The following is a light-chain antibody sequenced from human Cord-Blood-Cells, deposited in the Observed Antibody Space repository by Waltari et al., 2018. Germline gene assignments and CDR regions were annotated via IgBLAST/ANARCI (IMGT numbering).Light chain of an antibody. CDR3: QVWDSSSDHPYV. CDR2: YDS. V-gene: IGLV3-21*04. Sequence: SYVLTQPPSVSVAPGKTARITCGGNNIGSKSVHWYQQKPGQAPVLVIYYDSDRPSGIPEGFSGSNSGNTATLTISRVEAGDEADYYCQVWDSSSDHPYVFGTGTKVTVL. J-gene: IGLJ1*01. CDR1: NIGSKS.